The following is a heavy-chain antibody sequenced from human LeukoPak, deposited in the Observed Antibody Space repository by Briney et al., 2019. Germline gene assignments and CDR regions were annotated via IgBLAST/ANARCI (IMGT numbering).Heavy chain of an antibody. D-gene: IGHD3-10*01. CDR3: TRGGSMVRGVL. CDR2: MNSGGST. CDR1: GFIVSSDF. Sequence: GGSLRLSCAASGFIVSSDFMNWVRQAPGKGLEWVSAMNSGGSTFYADFVKGRFIISRDKSRNTLYLQMNSLSVDDTAVYYCTRGGSMVRGVLWGQGTLVTVSS. V-gene: IGHV3-53*01. J-gene: IGHJ4*02.